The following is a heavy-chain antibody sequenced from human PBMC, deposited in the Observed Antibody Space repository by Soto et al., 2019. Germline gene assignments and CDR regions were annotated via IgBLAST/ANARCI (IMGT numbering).Heavy chain of an antibody. J-gene: IGHJ4*02. CDR2: ISGSGGST. CDR3: AKVGEQFATIDYFDY. V-gene: IGHV3-23*01. D-gene: IGHD5-12*01. CDR1: GFTFSSYA. Sequence: GESPKISCAASGFTFSSYAMSWVRQAPGKGLEWVSAISGSGGSTYYADSVKGRFTISRDNSKNTLYLQMNSLGAEDTAVYYCAKVGEQFATIDYFDYWGQGTLVTVSS.